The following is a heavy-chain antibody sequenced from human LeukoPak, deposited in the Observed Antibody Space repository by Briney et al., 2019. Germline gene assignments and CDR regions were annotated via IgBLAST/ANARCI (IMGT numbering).Heavy chain of an antibody. CDR3: ARYLDYGGNSRVFQH. CDR2: INHGGST. J-gene: IGHJ1*01. V-gene: IGHV4-34*01. Sequence: ETLSLTCAVYGGSLSAYYWTWIRQPPGKGLEWIGEINHGGSTNYNPSLKSRVIISIDTSKNQFSLKLSSVTAADTAFYYCARYLDYGGNSRVFQHWGQGTLVTVSS. CDR1: GGSLSAYY. D-gene: IGHD4-23*01.